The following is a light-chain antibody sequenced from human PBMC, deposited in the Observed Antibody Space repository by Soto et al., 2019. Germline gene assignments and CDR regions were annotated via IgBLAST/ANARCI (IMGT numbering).Light chain of an antibody. V-gene: IGLV2-14*03. CDR3: MSFTSSNTYV. J-gene: IGLJ1*01. Sequence: QSGLTQPASVSASPGQSITISCTGNISDFGGYNFVSWYQHYPDKAPKVVIYDVANRPSGVSYRFSASKSGNTASLTISGLQAEDEADYYCMSFTSSNTYVFGTGTKVTVL. CDR2: DVA. CDR1: ISDFGGYNF.